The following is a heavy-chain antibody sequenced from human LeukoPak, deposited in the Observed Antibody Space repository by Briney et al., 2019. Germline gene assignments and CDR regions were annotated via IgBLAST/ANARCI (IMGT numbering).Heavy chain of an antibody. CDR3: AKQRDHCSSTSCYAYFDY. CDR2: ISGSGGST. V-gene: IGHV3-23*01. D-gene: IGHD2-2*01. J-gene: IGHJ4*02. CDR1: GFTFSSYA. Sequence: GGSLRLSCAASGFTFSSYAMSWVRQAPGKGLEWVSAISGSGGSTYYADSVKGRFTISRDNSKNTLYLQMNSLRAEDTAVYYCAKQRDHCSSTSCYAYFDYWGQGTLVTVSS.